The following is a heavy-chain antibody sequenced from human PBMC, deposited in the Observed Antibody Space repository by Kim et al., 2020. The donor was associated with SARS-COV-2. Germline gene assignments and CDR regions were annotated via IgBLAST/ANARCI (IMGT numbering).Heavy chain of an antibody. CDR2: INHSGST. Sequence: SETLSLTCAVYGGSFSGYYWSWIRQPPGKGLEWIGEINHSGSTNYNPSLKSRVTISVDTSKNQFSLKLSSVTAADTAVYYCARGFTDLWIGYWWYYYGMDVWGQGTTVTVSS. CDR3: ARGFTDLWIGYWWYYYGMDV. J-gene: IGHJ6*02. D-gene: IGHD3-3*01. V-gene: IGHV4-34*01. CDR1: GGSFSGYY.